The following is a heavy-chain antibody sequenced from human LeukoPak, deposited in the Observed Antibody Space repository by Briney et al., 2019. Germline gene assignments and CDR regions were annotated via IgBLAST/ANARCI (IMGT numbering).Heavy chain of an antibody. D-gene: IGHD6-13*01. CDR1: GSTFISYY. J-gene: IGHJ4*02. Sequence: ASVKVSCKSSGSTFISYYMHWVRQAPRQGLEWMGIINPSGGHTSYAQKFQGRVTMTRDTSTSTVYMELSSLRSEDTAMYYCARLFSSSWYHLHYWGQGTLVTVSS. CDR2: INPSGGHT. CDR3: ARLFSSSWYHLHY. V-gene: IGHV1-46*01.